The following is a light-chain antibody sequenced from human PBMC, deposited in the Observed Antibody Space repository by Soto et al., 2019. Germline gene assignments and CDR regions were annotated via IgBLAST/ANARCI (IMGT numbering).Light chain of an antibody. CDR3: CSYAGSTSVV. Sequence: SALTQPASVSGSPGQSITLSCTGTSSDIGNYNLVSWYQQHPGKVPKLILYEGTTRPSGVSNRISGSKSGNTASLTISGLQAEDEADYYCCSYAGSTSVVFGGGTQLTVL. CDR2: EGT. CDR1: SSDIGNYNL. V-gene: IGLV2-23*01. J-gene: IGLJ3*02.